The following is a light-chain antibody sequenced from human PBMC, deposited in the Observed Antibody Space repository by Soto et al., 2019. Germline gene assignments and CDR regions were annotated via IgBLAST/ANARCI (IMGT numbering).Light chain of an antibody. V-gene: IGKV1D-12*01. CDR2: APS. CDR1: QDISSW. Sequence: DIQMTQSPSSVSASVGDRVTITCRASQDISSWLASYQQKPGKAPKLLIHAPSTLQRGVPSRFSGSGSGTEFTLTISSLQPEDFASYYCQQANSFPLTFGGGTKVGIK. CDR3: QQANSFPLT. J-gene: IGKJ4*01.